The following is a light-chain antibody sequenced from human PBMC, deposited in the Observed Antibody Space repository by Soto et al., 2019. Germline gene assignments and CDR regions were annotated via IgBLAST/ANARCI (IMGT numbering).Light chain of an antibody. J-gene: IGKJ2*01. CDR1: QSVGTS. CDR2: AAS. CDR3: QQSYSLPYT. V-gene: IGKV1-39*01. Sequence: DIQMTQSPSSLSASVGHRVTITCRASQSVGTSLNWYQQKPGKAPNLLIYAASSLQSGVSSRFSGSGSGTDFTLTISSLQPEDSATYYCQQSYSLPYTFGQGTKVDIK.